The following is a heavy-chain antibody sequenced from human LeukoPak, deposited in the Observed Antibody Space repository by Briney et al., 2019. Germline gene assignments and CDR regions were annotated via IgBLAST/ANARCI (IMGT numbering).Heavy chain of an antibody. CDR1: GFTFRIYA. Sequence: GGSLRLSCAASGFTFRIYAMTWVRQAPGKGLEWVSALTGSGDNTYYADSVKGRFTISRDNSKNTLFLQTTSLRAEDTALYYCARIHDYSNYFHWYFDLWGRGTLVTVSS. D-gene: IGHD4-11*01. V-gene: IGHV3-23*01. CDR3: ARIHDYSNYFHWYFDL. J-gene: IGHJ2*01. CDR2: LTGSGDNT.